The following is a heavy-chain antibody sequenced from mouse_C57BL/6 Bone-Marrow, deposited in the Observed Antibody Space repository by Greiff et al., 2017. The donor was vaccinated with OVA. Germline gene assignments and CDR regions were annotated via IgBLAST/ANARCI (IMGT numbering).Heavy chain of an antibody. CDR3: ARADYDRGVYYFDY. CDR1: GFSFTSYA. V-gene: IGHV2-9-1*01. D-gene: IGHD2-4*01. Sequence: QVHVKQSGPGLVAPSQRLSITCTVSGFSFTSYAISWVRQPPGKGLEWLGVIWTGGGTNYNSALKSRLSISKDNSKSQVFLKMNSLQTDDTARYYCARADYDRGVYYFDYWGQGTTLTVSS. J-gene: IGHJ2*01. CDR2: IWTGGGT.